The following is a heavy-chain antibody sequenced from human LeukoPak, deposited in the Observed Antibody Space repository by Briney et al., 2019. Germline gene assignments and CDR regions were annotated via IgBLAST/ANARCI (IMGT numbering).Heavy chain of an antibody. CDR1: GYTFTSCG. CDR3: ARDFKGDSSGYYPDY. J-gene: IGHJ4*02. D-gene: IGHD3-22*01. Sequence: GASVKVSCKASGYTFTSCGISWVRQAPGQGLEWMGWISAYNGNTNYAQKLQGRVTMTTDTSTSTAYMELRSLRSDDTAVYYCARDFKGDSSGYYPDYWGQGTLVTVSS. V-gene: IGHV1-18*01. CDR2: ISAYNGNT.